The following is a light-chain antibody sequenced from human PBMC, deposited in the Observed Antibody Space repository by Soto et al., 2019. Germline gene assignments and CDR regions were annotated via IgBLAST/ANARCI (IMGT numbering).Light chain of an antibody. CDR1: QSVSSN. Sequence: EIVMTQSPATLSVSPGERATLSCRASQSVSSNLAWYQQKPGQAPRLLIYGASTRATGIPARFSGSGSGTEFTLTISSLQSEEFAVYYCHQYNNYTCGQGTKLEIK. J-gene: IGKJ2*01. CDR2: GAS. CDR3: HQYNNYT. V-gene: IGKV3-15*01.